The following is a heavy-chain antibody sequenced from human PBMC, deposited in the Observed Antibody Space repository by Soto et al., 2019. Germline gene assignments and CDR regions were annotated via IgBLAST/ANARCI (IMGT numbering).Heavy chain of an antibody. V-gene: IGHV1-69*01. CDR1: GGTFSSYA. Sequence: QVQMVQSGAEVKKPGSSVKVSCKASGGTFSSYAISWVRQAPGQGLEWMGGIIPIFGTATYAQKFQGRVTITADESTSTAYMERSSLRSEDTAVYYWARGGRRDCYKIGLSLDYWGQGTLVTVSS. D-gene: IGHD2-21*01. CDR2: IIPIFGTA. J-gene: IGHJ4*02. CDR3: ARGGRRDCYKIGLSLDY.